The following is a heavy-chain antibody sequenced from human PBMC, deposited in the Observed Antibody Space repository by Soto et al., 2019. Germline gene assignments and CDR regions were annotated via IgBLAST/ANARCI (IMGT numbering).Heavy chain of an antibody. Sequence: QVQLQESGPGLVKPSETLSLTCTVSGGSISNYWSWIRQPPGKGLEWIGYIYYSGSTNYNPSLKSRVTISVDTSKNQFSLKLSSVTAADTAVYYCARQGCTNGVCYWGDAFDIWGQGTMVTVSS. CDR2: IYYSGST. CDR3: ARQGCTNGVCYWGDAFDI. CDR1: GGSISNY. D-gene: IGHD2-8*01. J-gene: IGHJ3*02. V-gene: IGHV4-59*08.